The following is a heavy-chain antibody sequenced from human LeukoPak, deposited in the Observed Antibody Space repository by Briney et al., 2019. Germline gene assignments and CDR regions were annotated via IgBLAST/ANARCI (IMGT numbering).Heavy chain of an antibody. V-gene: IGHV3-33*01. Sequence: PGGSLRLSCAASGFSFSTYGMHWVRQAPGKGLEWVALIWNAGTNIYYADSVKGRFTISRDNSKNTLYLQMNSLRAEDTAVYYCAGDTPPGGDYYFDYWGQGTLVIVSS. J-gene: IGHJ4*02. D-gene: IGHD3-16*01. CDR2: IWNAGTNI. CDR1: GFSFSTYG. CDR3: AGDTPPGGDYYFDY.